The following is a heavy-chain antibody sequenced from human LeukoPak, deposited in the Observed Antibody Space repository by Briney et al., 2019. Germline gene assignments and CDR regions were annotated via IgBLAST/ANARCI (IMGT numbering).Heavy chain of an antibody. J-gene: IGHJ3*02. CDR2: ISSSTSTL. CDR1: GFTFSTYS. V-gene: IGHV3-48*01. D-gene: IGHD3-16*01. Sequence: GGSLRLSCAASGFTFSTYSMNWVRQAPGKRLEWVLYISSSTSTLYNADSVKGRFTLSRDNARNSLYLQMNRMRAEDTAVYYCARGGGSYGHDAFDIWGQGTMVTVSS. CDR3: ARGGGSYGHDAFDI.